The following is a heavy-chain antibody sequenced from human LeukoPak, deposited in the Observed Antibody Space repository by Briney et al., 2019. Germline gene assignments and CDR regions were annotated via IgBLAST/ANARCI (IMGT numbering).Heavy chain of an antibody. J-gene: IGHJ6*02. CDR1: GFTFSSYA. CDR2: ISSNGGST. D-gene: IGHD6-13*01. V-gene: IGHV3-64*01. CDR3: ARVGSSYYYYYGMDV. Sequence: GALRLSCAASGFTFSSYAMHWVRQAPGKGLEYVSAISSNGGSTYYANSVKGRFTISRDNSKNTLYLQMCSLRAEDMAVYYCARVGSSYYYYYGMDVWGQGTTVTVSS.